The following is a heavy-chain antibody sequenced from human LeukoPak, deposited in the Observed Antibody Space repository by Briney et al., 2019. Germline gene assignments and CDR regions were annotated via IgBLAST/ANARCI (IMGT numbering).Heavy chain of an antibody. CDR1: GYTFTGYY. J-gene: IGHJ4*02. CDR3: ARDTKSSFGVVITLSFDY. V-gene: IGHV1-2*02. D-gene: IGHD3-3*01. Sequence: ASVKVSCKASGYTFTGYYMHWVRQAPGQGLEWMGWINPNSGGTNYAQKFQGRVTMTRDTSISTAYMELSRLRSDDTAVYYCARDTKSSFGVVITLSFDYWGQGTLVTVSS. CDR2: INPNSGGT.